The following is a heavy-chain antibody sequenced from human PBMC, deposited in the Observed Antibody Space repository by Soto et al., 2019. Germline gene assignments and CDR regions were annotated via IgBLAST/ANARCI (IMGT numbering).Heavy chain of an antibody. J-gene: IGHJ4*02. V-gene: IGHV3-23*01. CDR3: AKDQGVAARPAPGLIDY. Sequence: GGSLRLSCAASGFTFSSYAMSWVRQAPGKGLEWVSAISGSGGSTYYADSVKGRFTISRDNSKNTLYLQMNSLRAEDTAVYYCAKDQGVAARPAPGLIDYWGQGTLVTVSS. CDR1: GFTFSSYA. D-gene: IGHD6-6*01. CDR2: ISGSGGST.